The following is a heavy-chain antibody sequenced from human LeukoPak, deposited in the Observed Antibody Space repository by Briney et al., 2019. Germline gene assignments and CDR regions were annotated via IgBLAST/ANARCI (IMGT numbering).Heavy chain of an antibody. CDR2: IYYSGST. Sequence: PSETLSLTCTVSGGSISSYYWSWVRQPPGKGLEWIGYIYYSGSTNYNPSLKSRVTISVDTSKNQFSLKLSSVTAADTAVYYCARPDCSSTSCYNAAFDIWGQGTMVTVSS. CDR1: GGSISSYY. CDR3: ARPDCSSTSCYNAAFDI. V-gene: IGHV4-59*01. D-gene: IGHD2-2*02. J-gene: IGHJ3*02.